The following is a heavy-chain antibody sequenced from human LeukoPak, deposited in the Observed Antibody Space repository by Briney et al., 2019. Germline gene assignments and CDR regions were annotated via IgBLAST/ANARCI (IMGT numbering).Heavy chain of an antibody. V-gene: IGHV1-69*13. CDR3: ARVGTYYYDSSGYYFLDY. CDR2: IIPIFGTA. D-gene: IGHD3-22*01. CDR1: GGTFSSYA. Sequence: ASVKVSCKASGGTFSSYAISWVRQAPGQGLEWMGGIIPIFGTANYAQKFQGRITITADESTSTAYMELSSLRSEDTAVYYCARVGTYYYDSSGYYFLDYWGQGTLVTVSS. J-gene: IGHJ4*02.